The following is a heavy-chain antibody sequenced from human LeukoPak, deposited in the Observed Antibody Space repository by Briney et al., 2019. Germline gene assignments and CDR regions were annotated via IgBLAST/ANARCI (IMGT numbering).Heavy chain of an antibody. V-gene: IGHV1-46*01. Sequence: ASVKVSCKASGYTFTNYFMHWVRQAPGQGLEWMGVINPSGGGTTYAQRFQGRVTMTRDTSTSTVHMELSSLRSEDTAVYYCARGQNKCLGHWGQGTLVTVSA. J-gene: IGHJ4*02. CDR2: INPSGGGT. CDR1: GYTFTNYF. D-gene: IGHD2/OR15-2a*01. CDR3: ARGQNKCLGH.